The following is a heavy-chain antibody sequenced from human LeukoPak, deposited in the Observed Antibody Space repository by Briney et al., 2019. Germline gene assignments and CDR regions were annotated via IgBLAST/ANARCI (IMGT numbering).Heavy chain of an antibody. V-gene: IGHV3-23*01. CDR1: GFTFSNAW. J-gene: IGHJ4*02. CDR2: ISGSGGST. CDR3: PNYDSSGYYPN. Sequence: PGGSLRLSCAASGFTFSNAWMSWVRQAPGKGLEWVSAISGSGGSTYYADSVKGRFTISRDNSKNTLYLQMNSLRAEDTAVYYCPNYDSSGYYPNWGQGTLVTVSS. D-gene: IGHD3-22*01.